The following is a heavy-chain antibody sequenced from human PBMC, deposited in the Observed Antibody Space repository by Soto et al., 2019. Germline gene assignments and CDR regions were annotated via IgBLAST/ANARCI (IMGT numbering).Heavy chain of an antibody. V-gene: IGHV3-30-3*01. D-gene: IGHD5-18*01. Sequence: PGGSLRLSCAASGFTFSSYAMHWVRQAPGKGLEWVAVISYDGSNKYYADSVKGRFTISRDNSKNTLYLQMNSLRAEDTAVYYCARPIGIQLWYYFDYWGQGTLVNVSS. CDR3: ARPIGIQLWYYFDY. J-gene: IGHJ4*02. CDR2: ISYDGSNK. CDR1: GFTFSSYA.